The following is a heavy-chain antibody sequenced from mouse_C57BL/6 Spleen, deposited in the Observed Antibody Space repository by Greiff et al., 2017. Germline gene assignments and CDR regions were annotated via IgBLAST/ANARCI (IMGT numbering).Heavy chain of an antibody. CDR3: ATLLYDGSSYGYFDV. J-gene: IGHJ1*03. V-gene: IGHV5-6*01. CDR2: ISSGGSYT. Sequence: EVQRVESGGDLVKPGGSLKLSCAASGFTFSSYGMSWVRQTPDKRLEWVATISSGGSYTYSPDSVKGRFTISRDNANHTPSLHMSGMKSEDTAMYYCATLLYDGSSYGYFDVWGTGTTVTVSS. CDR1: GFTFSSYG. D-gene: IGHD1-1*01.